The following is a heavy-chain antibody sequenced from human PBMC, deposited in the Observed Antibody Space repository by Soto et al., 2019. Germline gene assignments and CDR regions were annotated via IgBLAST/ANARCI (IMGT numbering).Heavy chain of an antibody. CDR1: GGTFSSYA. D-gene: IGHD5-12*01. J-gene: IGHJ4*02. CDR3: ARDGGYSGYAPDY. Sequence: SVKVSCKASGGTFSSYAISWVRQAPGQGLEWMGGIIPIFGTANYAQKFQGRVTITADESTSTAYMELSSLRSEDTAVYYCARDGGYSGYAPDYWGQGTLVTVSS. V-gene: IGHV1-69*13. CDR2: IIPIFGTA.